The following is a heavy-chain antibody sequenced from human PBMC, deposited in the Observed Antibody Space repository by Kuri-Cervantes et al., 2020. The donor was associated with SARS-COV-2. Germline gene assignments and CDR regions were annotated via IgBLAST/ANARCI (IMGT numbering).Heavy chain of an antibody. J-gene: IGHJ4*02. D-gene: IGHD2-21*02. CDR3: ARDLVVTAPSLVSGGFDY. CDR2: ISFDGSNE. Sequence: GGSLTLSCAASKFTFSSYAMDWVRQAPGKGLEWVAVISFDGSNEYYADSVKGRFTISRDNSKNTLYLQMNSLRAEDTAVYYCARDLVVTAPSLVSGGFDYWGQGTLVTVSS. CDR1: KFTFSSYA. V-gene: IGHV3-30-3*01.